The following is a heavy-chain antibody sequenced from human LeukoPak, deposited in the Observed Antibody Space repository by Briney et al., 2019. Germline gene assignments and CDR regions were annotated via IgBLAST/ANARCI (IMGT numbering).Heavy chain of an antibody. CDR3: VSFYETY. CDR1: GFIFNNYA. J-gene: IGHJ4*02. Sequence: GRSLRLSCAGSGFIFNNYAMHWVRQPPGKGLEWVSGISWNSGTIDYADSVRGRFTISRDNAKNTVYLQMSSLRAEDTAVYYCVSFYETYWGRGTLVTVSS. V-gene: IGHV3-9*01. D-gene: IGHD2/OR15-2a*01. CDR2: ISWNSGTI.